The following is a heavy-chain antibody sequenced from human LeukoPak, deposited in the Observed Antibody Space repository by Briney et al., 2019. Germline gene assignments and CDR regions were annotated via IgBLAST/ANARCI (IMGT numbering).Heavy chain of an antibody. J-gene: IGHJ4*02. D-gene: IGHD2-2*01. CDR1: GFTFSSYS. CDR2: ISSSSSTI. Sequence: GGSLRLSCAASGFTFSSYSMNWVRRAPGKGLEWVSYISSSSSTIYYADSVKGRFTISRDNAKNSLYLQMNSLRAEDTAVYYCARDSVVEIFDYWGQGTLVTVSS. CDR3: ARDSVVEIFDY. V-gene: IGHV3-48*01.